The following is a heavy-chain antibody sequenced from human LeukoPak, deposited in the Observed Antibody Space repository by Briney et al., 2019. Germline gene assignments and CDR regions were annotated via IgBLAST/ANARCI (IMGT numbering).Heavy chain of an antibody. V-gene: IGHV1-69*13. Sequence: SVKVSCKASGGTFSSYAISWVRQAPGQGLEWMGGIIPIFGTANYAQKFQGRVTITADESTSTAYMELSSLRSEDTAVYYCARVYDSSGSDAFDIWGQGTMVTVSS. CDR1: GGTFSSYA. CDR2: IIPIFGTA. J-gene: IGHJ3*02. D-gene: IGHD3-22*01. CDR3: ARVYDSSGSDAFDI.